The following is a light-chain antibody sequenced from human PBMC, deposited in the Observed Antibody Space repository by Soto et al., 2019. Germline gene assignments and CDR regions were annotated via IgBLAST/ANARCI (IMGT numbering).Light chain of an antibody. Sequence: EIVLTQSPGTLSLSPGERATLSYRASQSVSSSYLAWYQQKPGQAPRLIIYGASSRATGIPDRFSGSGSGTDFTLTISRLEPEDFAVYYCQQYGSSPQTFGQGTNVEIK. CDR2: GAS. V-gene: IGKV3-20*01. CDR1: QSVSSSY. J-gene: IGKJ1*01. CDR3: QQYGSSPQT.